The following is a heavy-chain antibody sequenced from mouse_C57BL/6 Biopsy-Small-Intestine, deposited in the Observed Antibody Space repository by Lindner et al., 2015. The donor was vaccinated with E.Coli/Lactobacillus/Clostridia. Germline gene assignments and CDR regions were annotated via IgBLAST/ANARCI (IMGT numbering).Heavy chain of an antibody. D-gene: IGHD1-2*01. CDR2: ISPSGHGA. CDR3: ARSTGYPGYFFDY. CDR1: GYTFTSYF. V-gene: IGHV1-72*04. J-gene: IGHJ3*01. Sequence: SVKVSCKASGYTFTSYFLHWVRQAPGQGLEWLGRISPSGHGATFAEKFQGRLTMTRDTSTSTVYMELSSLRSEDTALYYCARSTGYPGYFFDYWGQGTLVTVS.